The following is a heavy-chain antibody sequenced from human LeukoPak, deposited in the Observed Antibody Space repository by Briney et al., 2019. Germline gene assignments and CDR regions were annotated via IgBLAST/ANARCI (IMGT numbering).Heavy chain of an antibody. CDR2: ISSSGSTI. CDR3: AREDYYDSSGYFDY. Sequence: GGSLRLSCAASEFHFSTHGMNWVRQAPGKGLEWVSYISSSGSTIYYADSVKGRFTISRDNAKNSLYLQMNSLRAEDTAVYYCAREDYYDSSGYFDYWGQGTLVTVSS. D-gene: IGHD3-22*01. V-gene: IGHV3-48*04. CDR1: EFHFSTHG. J-gene: IGHJ4*02.